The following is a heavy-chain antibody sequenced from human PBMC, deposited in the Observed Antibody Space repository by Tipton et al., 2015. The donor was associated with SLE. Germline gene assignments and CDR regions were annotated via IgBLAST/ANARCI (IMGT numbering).Heavy chain of an antibody. V-gene: IGHV3-23*03. CDR2: IYYGARR. Sequence: SLRLSCVASGFTFRSSSMAWVRRAPGRGLEWVSIIYYGARRYSRDSVKGRFTISRDDSTNTLDLQMDSLSADDTGIYYCARDTEYDFTDSDVFDFWGQGTMVTVSS. D-gene: IGHD3/OR15-3a*01. CDR1: GFTFRSSS. CDR3: ARDTEYDFTDSDVFDF. J-gene: IGHJ3*01.